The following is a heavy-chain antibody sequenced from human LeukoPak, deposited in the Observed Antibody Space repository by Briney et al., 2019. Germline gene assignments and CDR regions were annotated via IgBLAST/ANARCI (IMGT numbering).Heavy chain of an antibody. CDR2: IYPGDSET. D-gene: IGHD6-13*01. Sequence: GGSLQISCQSSGYSFATYWIGWARQMPGKGREGMGIIYPGDSETKNSPSFQGQVIISVDKSISTASLHWSSLKASDTALYSCATNRVSSNWPHHFDYWGQGTLVTVSS. J-gene: IGHJ4*02. CDR1: GYSFATYW. CDR3: ATNRVSSNWPHHFDY. V-gene: IGHV5-51*01.